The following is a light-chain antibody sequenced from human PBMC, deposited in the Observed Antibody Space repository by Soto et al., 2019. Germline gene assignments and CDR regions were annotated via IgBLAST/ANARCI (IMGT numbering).Light chain of an antibody. CDR1: SSDVGGYNY. J-gene: IGLJ1*01. CDR2: EVS. Sequence: QPALTPPASVSGSPGQSITISCTGTSSDVGGYNYVSWYQQHPGKAPKLMIYEVSNRPSGVPNLFFGSKSGNTASLTISGLQAEAEADYYCSSYTSSSTPYVFGTGTKVTVL. V-gene: IGLV2-14*01. CDR3: SSYTSSSTPYV.